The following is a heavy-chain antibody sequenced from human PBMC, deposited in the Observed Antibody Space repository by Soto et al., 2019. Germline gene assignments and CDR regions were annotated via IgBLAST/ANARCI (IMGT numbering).Heavy chain of an antibody. CDR3: ARHLRGYSARGRDCYDY. CDR1: GGSISSSRYY. Sequence: SETLSLTCTVSGGSISSSRYYWGWIRQPPGKWLEWIGSIYYSGSTYYNPSLKSRVTISVDTSKNQFSLKLSSVTAADTAVYYCARHLRGYSARGRDCYDYWGQGTLVTVSS. V-gene: IGHV4-39*01. CDR2: IYYSGST. J-gene: IGHJ4*02. D-gene: IGHD5-18*01.